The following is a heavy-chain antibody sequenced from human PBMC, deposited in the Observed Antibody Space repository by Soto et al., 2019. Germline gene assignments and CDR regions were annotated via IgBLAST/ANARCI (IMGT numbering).Heavy chain of an antibody. V-gene: IGHV5-51*01. CDR2: IYPGDSDT. Sequence: GESLKISCKGSGYSFTSYWIGWGRQMPGKGLEWMGIIYPGDSDTRYSPSVQVQVTISADKSISTAYLQWSSLKASDTAMYYCARTGDSSGYPDAFDIWGQGTMVTVSS. D-gene: IGHD3-22*01. CDR1: GYSFTSYW. CDR3: ARTGDSSGYPDAFDI. J-gene: IGHJ3*02.